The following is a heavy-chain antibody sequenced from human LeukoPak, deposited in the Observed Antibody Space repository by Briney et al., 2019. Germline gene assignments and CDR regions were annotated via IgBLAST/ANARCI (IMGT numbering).Heavy chain of an antibody. D-gene: IGHD2-15*01. J-gene: IGHJ5*02. CDR3: ARHDRLPSAGSRNCFDP. CDR2: IYYGGST. CDR1: GGSITSSSYY. V-gene: IGHV4-39*01. Sequence: SETLSLTCTVSGGSITSSSYYWGWSRQPPGKGLEWIGSIYYGGSTFYNPSLKSRVTISVDTSKNQFSLNLSSVTAADTAVYFCARHDRLPSAGSRNCFDPWGQGTLVTVSS.